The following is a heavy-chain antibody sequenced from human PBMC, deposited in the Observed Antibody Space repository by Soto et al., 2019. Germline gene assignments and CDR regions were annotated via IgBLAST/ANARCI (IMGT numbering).Heavy chain of an antibody. J-gene: IGHJ3*02. CDR2: IYYSGST. Sequence: XXTLSLTCTVSGGSISSYYWRWIRQPPGKGLEWIGYIYYSGSTNYNPSLKSRVTISVDTSKNQFSLKLSSVTAADTAVYYCARRYGSAFDIWGQGTMVTVSS. D-gene: IGHD3-10*01. CDR3: ARRYGSAFDI. CDR1: GGSISSYY. V-gene: IGHV4-59*08.